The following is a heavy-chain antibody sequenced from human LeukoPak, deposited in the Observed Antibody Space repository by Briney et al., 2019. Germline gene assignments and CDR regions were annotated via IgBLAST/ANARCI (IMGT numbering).Heavy chain of an antibody. CDR2: ISASGGTT. CDR3: AKNGDRGAYCSGGTCYPYYYYYMDV. J-gene: IGHJ6*03. Sequence: GGSLRLSCAASGFTFSSYGMSWVRQAPGKGLEWVSAISASGGTTYYADSVKGHFTISRDNSKDTLYLQMNSLSAEDTAVYYCAKNGDRGAYCSGGTCYPYYYYYMDVWGKGTTVTISS. CDR1: GFTFSSYG. V-gene: IGHV3-23*01. D-gene: IGHD2-15*01.